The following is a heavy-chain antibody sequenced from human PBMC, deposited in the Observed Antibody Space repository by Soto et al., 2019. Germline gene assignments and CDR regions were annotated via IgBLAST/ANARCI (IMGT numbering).Heavy chain of an antibody. V-gene: IGHV4-30-4*01. Sequence: PSETLSLTCTFSGGSISSGDYYWSWIRQPPGKGLEWIGYIYYSGSTYYNPSLKSRVTISVDTSKNQFSLKLSSVTAADTAVYYCATGGYCSGGSCYYFDYWGQGTLV. J-gene: IGHJ4*02. CDR1: GGSISSGDYY. CDR2: IYYSGST. CDR3: ATGGYCSGGSCYYFDY. D-gene: IGHD2-15*01.